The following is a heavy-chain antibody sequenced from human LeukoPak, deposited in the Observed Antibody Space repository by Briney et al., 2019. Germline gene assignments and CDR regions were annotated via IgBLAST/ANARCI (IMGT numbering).Heavy chain of an antibody. J-gene: IGHJ4*02. CDR3: ARDLRDTYGSGSTDY. V-gene: IGHV1-18*01. Sequence: GASVKVSCKASGYTFTSYGISWVRQAPGQGLEWMGWISAYNGNTNYAQKLQGRVTMTTDTSTSTAYMELRSLRSDDTAVYYCARDLRDTYGSGSTDYWGQGTLVTVSS. D-gene: IGHD3-10*01. CDR2: ISAYNGNT. CDR1: GYTFTSYG.